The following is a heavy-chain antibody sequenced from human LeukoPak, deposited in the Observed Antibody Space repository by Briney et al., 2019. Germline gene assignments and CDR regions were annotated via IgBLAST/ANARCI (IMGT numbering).Heavy chain of an antibody. CDR3: ARVGVVVAATGNLWFDP. Sequence: GGSPRLSCAASGFTFSSYEMNWLRQAPGKGLEWVSYISSSDTNIYYADSVKGRFTISRDNAKNSLYLQMNSLRAEDTAVYYCARVGVVVAATGNLWFDPWGQGTLVTVPS. CDR1: GFTFSSYE. J-gene: IGHJ5*02. D-gene: IGHD2-15*01. V-gene: IGHV3-48*03. CDR2: ISSSDTNI.